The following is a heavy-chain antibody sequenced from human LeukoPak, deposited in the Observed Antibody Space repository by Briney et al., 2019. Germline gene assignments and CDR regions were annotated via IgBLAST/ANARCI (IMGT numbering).Heavy chain of an antibody. Sequence: ASVKVSCKASGYTFTGYYMHWVRQAPGQGLEWMGWINPNSGGTNYAQKFQGRVTMTRDTSISTAYMELRSLRSDDTAVYYCARDAQAAGSLDYWGQGTLVTVSS. CDR1: GYTFTGYY. CDR2: INPNSGGT. CDR3: ARDAQAAGSLDY. D-gene: IGHD3-10*01. J-gene: IGHJ4*02. V-gene: IGHV1-2*02.